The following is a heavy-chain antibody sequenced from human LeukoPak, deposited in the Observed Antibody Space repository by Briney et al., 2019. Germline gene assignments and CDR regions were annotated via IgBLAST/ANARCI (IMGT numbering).Heavy chain of an antibody. D-gene: IGHD6-13*01. Sequence: SETLSLTCAVYGGSFSGYYWSWIRQPPGKGLEWIGEVSHSGSTNYNPSLKSRVTISVDTSKNQFSLKLSSATAADTAVYYCAREGEQQLVLWGYWGQGTLVTVSS. CDR3: AREGEQQLVLWGY. J-gene: IGHJ4*02. CDR2: VSHSGST. V-gene: IGHV4-34*01. CDR1: GGSFSGYY.